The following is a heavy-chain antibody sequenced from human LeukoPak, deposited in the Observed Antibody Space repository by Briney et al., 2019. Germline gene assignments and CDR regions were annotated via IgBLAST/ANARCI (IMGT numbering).Heavy chain of an antibody. D-gene: IGHD2-2*01. V-gene: IGHV1-18*01. CDR3: ARDSFFCSGSSCYLHAFDI. CDR2: ISPYNGNT. Sequence: ASVKVSCKASGYTFSSNGITWVRQAPGQGLEWLGWISPYNGNTNYAQNLQGRVTMTTDTSTSTAYMELRSLRSDDTAVYYCARDSFFCSGSSCYLHAFDIWGQGTMVTVPS. J-gene: IGHJ3*02. CDR1: GYTFSSNG.